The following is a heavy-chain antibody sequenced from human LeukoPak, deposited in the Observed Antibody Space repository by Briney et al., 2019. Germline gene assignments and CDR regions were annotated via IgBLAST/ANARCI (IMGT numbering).Heavy chain of an antibody. V-gene: IGHV3-7*01. CDR2: MKPDGSTK. Sequence: GGSLRLSCAASGFTFSSSWMSWVRQAPGKGLEWVANMKPDGSTKYYVDSEEGRFTISRDNAKNSLYLQMNSLRAEDTAVYYCARDRSFGTLDFWGQGTLVTVSS. CDR3: ARDRSFGTLDF. CDR1: GFTFSSSW. D-gene: IGHD5-18*01. J-gene: IGHJ4*02.